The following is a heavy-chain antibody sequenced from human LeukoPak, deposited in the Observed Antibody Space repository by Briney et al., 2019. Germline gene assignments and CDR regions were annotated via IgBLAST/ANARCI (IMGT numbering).Heavy chain of an antibody. J-gene: IGHJ3*02. Sequence: GSLRLSCAASQFTFSSYAMSWVRQAPGKGLEWVSSISSSGYDIYYADSVKGRFTISRDNSKNTLYLQMNSLRAEDTAVYYCAKDEGYCSGGSCYLGAFDIWGQGTMVTVSS. D-gene: IGHD2-15*01. CDR2: ISSSGYDI. CDR3: AKDEGYCSGGSCYLGAFDI. V-gene: IGHV3-23*01. CDR1: QFTFSSYA.